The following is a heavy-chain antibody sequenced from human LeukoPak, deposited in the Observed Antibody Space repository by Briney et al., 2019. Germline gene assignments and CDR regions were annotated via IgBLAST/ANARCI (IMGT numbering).Heavy chain of an antibody. CDR2: ISGSGGST. V-gene: IGHV3-23*01. J-gene: IGHJ6*02. D-gene: IGHD3-10*01. CDR1: GFTFSSSA. CDR3: AKGVRLYYDYGMDV. Sequence: GSLRLSWAASGFTFSSSAMNWVRQAPGQGLEWVSGISGSGGSTYYADSVKGRFTISRDNSKNTLYLQMNSLRAEDTAVYYCAKGVRLYYDYGMDVWGQGTTVTVSS.